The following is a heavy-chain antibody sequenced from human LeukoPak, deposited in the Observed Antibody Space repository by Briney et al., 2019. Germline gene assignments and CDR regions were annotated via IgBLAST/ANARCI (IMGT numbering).Heavy chain of an antibody. J-gene: IGHJ6*03. CDR2: INRSGST. D-gene: IGHD5-18*01. CDR3: ARQKRGYSYGYYYYYYMDV. V-gene: IGHV4-34*01. Sequence: SETLSLTCAVYSGSFSGYYWSWIRQPPGKGLEWIGEINRSGSTNYNPSLKSRVTISVDTSKNQFSLKLSSVTAADTAVYYCARQKRGYSYGYYYYYYMDVWGKGTTVTVSS. CDR1: SGSFSGYY.